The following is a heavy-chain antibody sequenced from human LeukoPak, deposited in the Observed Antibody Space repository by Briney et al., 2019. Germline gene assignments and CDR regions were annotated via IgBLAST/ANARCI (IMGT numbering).Heavy chain of an antibody. D-gene: IGHD6-6*01. CDR3: ARGPNSNWSGLDF. J-gene: IGHJ4*02. CDR2: ISPTGSTT. V-gene: IGHV3-74*01. Sequence: GGSLRLSCTASGFTFSGHWMHWARQLPGKGLVWVSRISPTGSTTSYADSVKGRFTVSRDNAKNTLYLQVNNLRAEDTAVYYCARGPNSNWSGLDFWGQGTLLTVSS. CDR1: GFTFSGHW.